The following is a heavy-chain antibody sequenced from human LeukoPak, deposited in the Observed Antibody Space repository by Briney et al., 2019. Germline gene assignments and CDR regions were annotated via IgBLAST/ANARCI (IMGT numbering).Heavy chain of an antibody. CDR1: GFTFSSYS. CDR2: ISSSSSYI. J-gene: IGHJ4*02. CDR3: ARVTNVVVVAATLDY. D-gene: IGHD2-15*01. V-gene: IGHV3-21*01. Sequence: PGGSLRLSCAASGFTFSSYSMNWVRQAPGKGLEWVSSISSSSSYIYYADSVKGRFTISRDNAKNSLYLQMNSLRAEDTAVCYCARVTNVVVVAATLDYWGQGTLVTVSS.